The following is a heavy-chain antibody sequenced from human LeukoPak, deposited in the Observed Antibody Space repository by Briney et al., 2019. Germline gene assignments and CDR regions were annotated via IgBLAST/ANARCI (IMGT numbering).Heavy chain of an antibody. D-gene: IGHD3-3*01. Sequence: ASVKVSCKASGYTFTSYGISWVRQAPGQGLEWMGWISAYNGNTNYAQKLQGRVTMTTDTSTCTAYMELRSLRSDDTAVYYCARARDFWSGYYFDYWGQGTLVTVSS. V-gene: IGHV1-18*01. CDR2: ISAYNGNT. CDR1: GYTFTSYG. CDR3: ARARDFWSGYYFDY. J-gene: IGHJ4*02.